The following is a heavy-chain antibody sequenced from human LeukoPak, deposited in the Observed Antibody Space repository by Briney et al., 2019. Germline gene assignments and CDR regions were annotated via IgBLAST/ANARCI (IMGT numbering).Heavy chain of an antibody. D-gene: IGHD1-26*01. CDR3: AREVGATNAFDI. CDR2: IKQDGREK. Sequence: GSLRPSCAASGFTFSSYWMSWVRQAPGKGLEWVANIKQDGREKYYVDSVKGRFTISRDNAKNSLYLQMNTLRAEDTAVYYCAREVGATNAFDIWGQGTMVTVSS. CDR1: GFTFSSYW. V-gene: IGHV3-7*04. J-gene: IGHJ3*02.